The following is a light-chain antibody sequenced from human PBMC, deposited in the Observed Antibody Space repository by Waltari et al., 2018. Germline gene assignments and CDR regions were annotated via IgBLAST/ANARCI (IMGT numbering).Light chain of an antibody. J-gene: IGKJ4*01. CDR1: QSISEY. Sequence: DIQITQSPSSLSASVGEKVTITCRARQSISEYLNWYQQKPGKAPKLLIYGASSLQSGVPSRFSGSGSGTDFTLSITSLQPEDSATYYCQQSYTFGGGTKVEIK. CDR2: GAS. V-gene: IGKV1-39*01. CDR3: QQSYT.